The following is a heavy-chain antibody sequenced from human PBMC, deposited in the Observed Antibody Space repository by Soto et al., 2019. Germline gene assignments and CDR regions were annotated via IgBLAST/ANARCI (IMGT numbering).Heavy chain of an antibody. V-gene: IGHV1-46*01. CDR3: TRDRQYGPCGWSDSH. D-gene: IGHD6-19*01. CDR1: GYTFATYY. Sequence: QVQLVQSGAEVKKPGASVTVSCKASGYTFATYYMHWVRQAPGQGLEWMGIINPSSGTTNYAQKTHERVTMTRDTSTSTVYMELNSLTSDDTAVYSWTRDRQYGPCGWSDSHWGQGTLVTVSS. CDR2: INPSSGTT. J-gene: IGHJ4*02.